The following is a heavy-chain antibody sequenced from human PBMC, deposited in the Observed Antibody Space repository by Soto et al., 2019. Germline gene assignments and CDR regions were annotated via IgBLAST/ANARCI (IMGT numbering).Heavy chain of an antibody. J-gene: IGHJ6*02. Sequence: QVQLVQSGAEVKKPGASVKVSCKASGYTFTSYDINWVRQATGQGLEWMGWMNPNSGNTGYAQKFQGRVTMTRNTSISTAYMELSSLRSEDTAVYYCARSALRYFDWLTGYYYYGMDVWGQGTTVTVSS. V-gene: IGHV1-8*01. CDR1: GYTFTSYD. D-gene: IGHD3-9*01. CDR3: ARSALRYFDWLTGYYYYGMDV. CDR2: MNPNSGNT.